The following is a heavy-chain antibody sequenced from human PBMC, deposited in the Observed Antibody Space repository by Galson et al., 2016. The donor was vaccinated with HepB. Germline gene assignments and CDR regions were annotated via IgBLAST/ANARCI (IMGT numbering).Heavy chain of an antibody. CDR1: GFSFSSYA. CDR3: AKVAVDAAMVNYFDF. V-gene: IGHV3-23*01. Sequence: SLRLSCAASGFSFSSYAMSWVRQAPGKGLEWVSSVSTSGGSTYYADSVKGRFTVSRDNSKNSLYLQMSSLRVEDTAVYYCAKVAVDAAMVNYFDFWGQGTLVTVSS. CDR2: VSTSGGST. D-gene: IGHD5-18*01. J-gene: IGHJ4*02.